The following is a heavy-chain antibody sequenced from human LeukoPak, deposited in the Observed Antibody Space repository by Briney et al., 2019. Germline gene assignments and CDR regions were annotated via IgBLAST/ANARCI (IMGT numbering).Heavy chain of an antibody. CDR3: ARVPPGSGSYPFDY. D-gene: IGHD1-26*01. CDR2: XSSSSSYI. Sequence: SXSSSSSYIYYADSVKGRFTISRDNAKNSLYLQMNSLRAEDTAVYYCARVPPGSGSYPFDYWGQGTLVTVSS. J-gene: IGHJ4*02. V-gene: IGHV3-21*01.